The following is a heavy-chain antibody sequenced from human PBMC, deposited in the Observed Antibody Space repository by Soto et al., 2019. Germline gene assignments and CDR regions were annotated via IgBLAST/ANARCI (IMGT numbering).Heavy chain of an antibody. D-gene: IGHD3-9*01. CDR3: ARGEYDILTGYYYYYYYMDV. CDR1: GFTFSSYS. J-gene: IGHJ6*03. V-gene: IGHV3-48*02. Sequence: GGSLRLSCAASGFTFSSYSMNWVRQAPGKGLEWVSYISSSSSTIYYADSVKGRFTISRDNAKNSLYLQMNSLRDEDTAVYYCARGEYDILTGYYYYYYYMDVWGKGTTVTVSS. CDR2: ISSSSSTI.